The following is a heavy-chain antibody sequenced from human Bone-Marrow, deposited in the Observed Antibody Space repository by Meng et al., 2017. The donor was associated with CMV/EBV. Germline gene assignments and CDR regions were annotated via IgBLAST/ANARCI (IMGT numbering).Heavy chain of an antibody. D-gene: IGHD6-6*01. CDR2: ISAYNGNT. V-gene: IGHV1-18*01. Sequence: ASVKVSCKASGYTFTSYGISWVRQAPGQGLEWMGWISAYNGNTNYAQKFQGRVTMTEDTSTDTAYMELRSLRSEDTAVYYCATFPLVVAAHHSLDYWGQGTLVTVSS. J-gene: IGHJ4*02. CDR1: GYTFTSYG. CDR3: ATFPLVVAAHHSLDY.